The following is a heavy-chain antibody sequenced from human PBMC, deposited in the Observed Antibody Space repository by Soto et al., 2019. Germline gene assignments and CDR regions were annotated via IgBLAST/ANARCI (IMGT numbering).Heavy chain of an antibody. Sequence: SETLSLTCTVSGGSISSYYWSWIRQPPGKGLEWIGYIYYSGSTNYNPSLKSRVTISVDTSKNQFSLKLSSVTAADTAVYYCAGSEVVVAASRNYYYYGMDVWGQGTTVTVSS. V-gene: IGHV4-59*01. CDR2: IYYSGST. J-gene: IGHJ6*02. CDR1: GGSISSYY. D-gene: IGHD2-15*01. CDR3: AGSEVVVAASRNYYYYGMDV.